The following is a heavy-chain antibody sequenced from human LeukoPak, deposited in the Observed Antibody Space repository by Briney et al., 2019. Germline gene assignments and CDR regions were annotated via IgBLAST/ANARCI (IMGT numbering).Heavy chain of an antibody. Sequence: GASVKVSCKASGYTFTGYYMHWVRQAPGQGLEWMGWINPNSGGTNYAQKFQGGVTMTRDTSISTAYMELSRLRSDDTAVYYCARVPYGDYEDGFDYWGQGTLVTVSS. CDR1: GYTFTGYY. CDR2: INPNSGGT. D-gene: IGHD4-17*01. V-gene: IGHV1-2*02. J-gene: IGHJ4*02. CDR3: ARVPYGDYEDGFDY.